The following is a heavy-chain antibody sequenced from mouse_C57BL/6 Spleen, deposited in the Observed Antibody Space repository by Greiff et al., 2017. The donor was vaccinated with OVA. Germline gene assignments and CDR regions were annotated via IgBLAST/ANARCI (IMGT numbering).Heavy chain of an antibody. CDR1: GYTFTSYW. Sequence: QVQLQQPGAELVKPGASVKLSCTASGYTFTSYWMHWVKQRPGQGLEWIGLIHPHSGSTNYNEKFKSTATLTVDKSSSTAYMQRSSLTSEDSAVYYCARPASNYEFAYWGQGTLVTVSA. J-gene: IGHJ3*01. V-gene: IGHV1-64*01. CDR2: IHPHSGST. D-gene: IGHD2-5*01. CDR3: ARPASNYEFAY.